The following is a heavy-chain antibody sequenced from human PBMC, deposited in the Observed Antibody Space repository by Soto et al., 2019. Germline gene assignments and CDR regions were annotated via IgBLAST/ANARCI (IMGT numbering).Heavy chain of an antibody. D-gene: IGHD2-2*01. V-gene: IGHV3-48*01. CDR3: ASRQDGRKVPAARPADY. CDR1: GFTFSSYS. J-gene: IGHJ4*02. Sequence: GGSLRLSCAASGFTFSSYSMNWVRQAPGKGLEWVSYISSSSSTKYYADSVKGRFTISRDNAKNSLYLQMNSLRAEDTAVYYCASRQDGRKVPAARPADYWGQGTLVTVSS. CDR2: ISSSSSTK.